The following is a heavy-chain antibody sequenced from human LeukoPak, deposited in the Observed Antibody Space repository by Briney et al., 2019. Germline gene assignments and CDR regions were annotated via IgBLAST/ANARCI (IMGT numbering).Heavy chain of an antibody. D-gene: IGHD1-1*01. CDR2: ITPIVDIA. J-gene: IGHJ6*03. V-gene: IGHV1-69*04. CDR3: ARVLEITNYYYYMDV. Sequence: SVKVSCKASGGSFSNYAFSWVRQAPGQGLEWMGRITPIVDIATYIQKFQGRVTITANKFTSTAYMELSSLTSEDTAVYYCARVLEITNYYYYMDVWGRGTTVTVSS. CDR1: GGSFSNYA.